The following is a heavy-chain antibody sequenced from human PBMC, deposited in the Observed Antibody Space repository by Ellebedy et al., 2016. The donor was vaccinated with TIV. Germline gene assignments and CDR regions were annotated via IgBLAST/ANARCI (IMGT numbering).Heavy chain of an antibody. CDR2: LNPKSGNT. D-gene: IGHD3-16*01. Sequence: AASVNVSCKASGYTFVSYDIPWVRQATGQGLEWMGWLNPKSGNTGIIQRFKGRVTMTGDTSTGTAYLEVSSLTSEDSAVYYCARGKRDILWSDYWGQGTVVTVSP. J-gene: IGHJ4*02. CDR1: GYTFVSYD. CDR3: ARGKRDILWSDY. V-gene: IGHV1-8*01.